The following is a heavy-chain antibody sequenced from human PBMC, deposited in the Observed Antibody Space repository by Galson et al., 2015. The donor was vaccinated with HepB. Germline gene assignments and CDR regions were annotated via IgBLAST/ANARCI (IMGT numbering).Heavy chain of an antibody. J-gene: IGHJ4*02. CDR3: ARQSYYYDSSGYYYLFDY. V-gene: IGHV5-51*01. CDR1: GYSFTSYW. CDR2: IYPGDSDT. Sequence: QSGAEVKKPGESLKISCKGSGYSFTSYWIGWVRQMPGKGLEWMGIIYPGDSDTRYSPSFQGQVTISADKSISTAYLQWSSLKASDTAMYYCARQSYYYDSSGYYYLFDYWGQGTLVTVSS. D-gene: IGHD3-22*01.